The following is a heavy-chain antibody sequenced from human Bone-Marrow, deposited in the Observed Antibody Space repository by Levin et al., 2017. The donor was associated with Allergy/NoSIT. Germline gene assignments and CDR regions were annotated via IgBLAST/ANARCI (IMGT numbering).Heavy chain of an antibody. CDR3: ATAVRRIPFDY. D-gene: IGHD2-21*01. CDR2: ISSESRYR. J-gene: IGHJ4*02. V-gene: IGHV3-21*01. CDR1: GFTFSPYT. Sequence: GESLKISCAASGFTFSPYTMIWVRQAPGEGLEWVADISSESRYRYYAESVRGRFAISRDDAKNSLYLQMNSLRAEDTAVYYCATAVRRIPFDYWGQGTLVTVSS.